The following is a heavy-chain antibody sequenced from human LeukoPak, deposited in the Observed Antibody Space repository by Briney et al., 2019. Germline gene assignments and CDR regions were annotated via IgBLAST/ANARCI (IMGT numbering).Heavy chain of an antibody. D-gene: IGHD6-25*01. CDR2: IKTDGTTT. V-gene: IGHV3-74*01. J-gene: IGHJ5*02. CDR3: AREDAAAADYNWFDP. Sequence: GGSLRLSCAGSGFIFSGYRMHWVRQAPGKGLMWVSRIKTDGTTTYYADSVKGRFTISRDNSKNTLYLQMNSLRAEDTAVYYCAREDAAAADYNWFDPWGQGTLVTVSS. CDR1: GFIFSGYR.